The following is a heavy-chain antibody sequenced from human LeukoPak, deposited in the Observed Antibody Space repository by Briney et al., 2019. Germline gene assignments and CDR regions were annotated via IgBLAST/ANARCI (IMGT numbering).Heavy chain of an antibody. Sequence: ASVKVSCKASGGTFSSYAISWVRQAPGQGLEWMGRIIPIFGIANYAQKFQGRVTITADKSTSTAYMELSSLRAEDTALYYCANSVSSLYYYYGMDVWGQGTTVTVSS. J-gene: IGHJ6*02. CDR2: IIPIFGIA. V-gene: IGHV1-69*04. CDR1: GGTFSSYA. D-gene: IGHD3-10*01. CDR3: ANSVSSLYYYYGMDV.